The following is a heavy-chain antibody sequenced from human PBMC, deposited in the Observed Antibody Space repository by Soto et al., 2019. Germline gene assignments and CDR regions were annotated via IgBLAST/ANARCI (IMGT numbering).Heavy chain of an antibody. D-gene: IGHD6-19*01. V-gene: IGHV4-4*07. CDR1: GGSISSYY. CDR3: ARDAIAVAGINYFDY. Sequence: QVQLQESGPGLVKPSETLSLTCTVSGGSISSYYWSWIRQPAEKGLEWIGRIYTSGSTNYNPSLKSRVTMSVDTSKNQFSLKLSSVTAADTAVYYCARDAIAVAGINYFDYWGQGTLVTVSS. J-gene: IGHJ4*02. CDR2: IYTSGST.